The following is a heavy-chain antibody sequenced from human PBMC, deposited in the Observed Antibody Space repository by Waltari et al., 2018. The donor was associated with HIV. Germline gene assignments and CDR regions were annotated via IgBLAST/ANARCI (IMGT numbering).Heavy chain of an antibody. Sequence: EVQLVESGGGLVQPGGSLGLPGEACGFTFGRYLLFWVRQVPGKGLEWVSYISSSSSTIYYADSVKGRFTISRDNAKNSLYLQMNSLRAEDTAVYYCARVGAAYFDYWGQGTLVTVSS. CDR2: ISSSSSTI. CDR1: GFTFGRYL. V-gene: IGHV3-48*01. D-gene: IGHD2-15*01. J-gene: IGHJ4*02. CDR3: ARVGAAYFDY.